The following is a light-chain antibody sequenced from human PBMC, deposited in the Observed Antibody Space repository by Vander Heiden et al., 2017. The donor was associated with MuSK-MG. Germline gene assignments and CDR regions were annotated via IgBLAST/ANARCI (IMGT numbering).Light chain of an antibody. J-gene: IGLJ2*01. CDR1: STYVGAYDY. V-gene: IGLV2-14*03. CDR3: SSYTRTSLDVV. Sequence: QSALTQPASLSGSPGQSITISCTGTSTYVGAYDYVSWYQHHPGKGPKLIVYDVNNRPSGVSYRFSGSKSGNTASLTISELQAEDEADYYCSSYTRTSLDVVFGGGTKLTVL. CDR2: DVN.